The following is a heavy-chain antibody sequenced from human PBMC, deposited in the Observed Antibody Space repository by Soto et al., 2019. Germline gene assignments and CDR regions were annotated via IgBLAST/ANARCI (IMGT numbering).Heavy chain of an antibody. CDR3: ARASPEWYYYDSSGYYRGYFDL. Sequence: QVQLVQSGAEVKKPGSSVKVSCKASGGTFSSYTISWVRQAPGQGLEWMGRIIPILGIANSAQKFQGRVTITADKSTSTADMELSSLRSEDTAVYYCARASPEWYYYDSSGYYRGYFDLWGRGTLVTVSS. D-gene: IGHD3-22*01. CDR1: GGTFSSYT. J-gene: IGHJ2*01. CDR2: IIPILGIA. V-gene: IGHV1-69*02.